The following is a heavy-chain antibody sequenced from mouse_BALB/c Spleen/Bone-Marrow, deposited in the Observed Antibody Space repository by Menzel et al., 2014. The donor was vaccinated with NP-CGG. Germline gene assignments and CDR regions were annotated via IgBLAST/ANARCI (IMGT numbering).Heavy chain of an antibody. J-gene: IGHJ3*01. V-gene: IGHV2-9*02. D-gene: IGHD1-1*01. Sequence: VQVVESGPGLVAPSQSLSITCTVSGFSLTSYGVHWVRQPPGKGLEWLGVIWAGGNTIYNSALMSRLSINKDNSKSHVFLKMNSLQTDDTAMYSCASSCYGTSQFAYWGQGTLVTVSA. CDR3: ASSCYGTSQFAY. CDR2: IWAGGNT. CDR1: GFSLTSYG.